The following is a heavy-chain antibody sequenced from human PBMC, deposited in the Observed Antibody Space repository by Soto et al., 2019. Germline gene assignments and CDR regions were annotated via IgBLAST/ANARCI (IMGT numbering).Heavy chain of an antibody. CDR3: ARRNYDSSGPPPY. CDR1: GFTVSSNY. V-gene: IGHV3-66*04. J-gene: IGHJ4*02. CDR2: IYSGGST. Sequence: PGGSLRLSCASSGFTVSSNYMSWVRQAPGKGLEWVSVIYSGGSTYYADSVKGRFTISRDNSKNTLYLQMNSLRAEDTAVYYCARRNYDSSGPPPYWGQGTLVTVSS. D-gene: IGHD3-22*01.